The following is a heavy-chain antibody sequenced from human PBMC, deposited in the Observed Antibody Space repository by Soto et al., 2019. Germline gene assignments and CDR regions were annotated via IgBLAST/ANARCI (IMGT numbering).Heavy chain of an antibody. Sequence: QVQLVQSGAEVKKPGASVKVSCKASGYTFTSYDINWVRQATGQGLEWMGWMNPNSGNTGYAQKFQGRVTMTRNTSRSTAYMEVSSLRSEETAVYYCARSYRRGGYSGYHPLDYWGQGTLVTVSS. CDR3: ARSYRRGGYSGYHPLDY. CDR2: MNPNSGNT. V-gene: IGHV1-8*01. J-gene: IGHJ4*02. CDR1: GYTFTSYD. D-gene: IGHD5-12*01.